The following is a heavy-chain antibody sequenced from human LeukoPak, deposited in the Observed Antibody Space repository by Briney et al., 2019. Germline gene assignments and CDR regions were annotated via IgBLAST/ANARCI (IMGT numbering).Heavy chain of an antibody. D-gene: IGHD6-13*01. J-gene: IGHJ6*03. CDR3: ARGRIAAAGPHYYYYYMDV. Sequence: GASVKVSCKASGYTFTGYYMHWVRQAPGQGLEWMGWINPNSGGTNYAQKFQGRVTMTRDTSISTAYMELSRLRSDDTAVYYCARGRIAAAGPHYYYYYMDVWGKGTTVTVSS. V-gene: IGHV1-2*02. CDR2: INPNSGGT. CDR1: GYTFTGYY.